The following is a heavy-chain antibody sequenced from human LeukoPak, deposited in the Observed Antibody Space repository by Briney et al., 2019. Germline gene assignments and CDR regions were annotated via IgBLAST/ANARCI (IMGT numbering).Heavy chain of an antibody. CDR2: ISGSGGST. D-gene: IGHD3-3*01. V-gene: IGHV3-23*01. Sequence: TGGSLRLSCAASGFTFSSYAMSWVRQAPGKGLEWVSAISGSGGSTYYADSVKGRLTISRDNSKNTLYLQMNSLRAEDTAVYYCAKDPSTFGVVIIPVDWGQGTLVTVSS. J-gene: IGHJ4*02. CDR3: AKDPSTFGVVIIPVD. CDR1: GFTFSSYA.